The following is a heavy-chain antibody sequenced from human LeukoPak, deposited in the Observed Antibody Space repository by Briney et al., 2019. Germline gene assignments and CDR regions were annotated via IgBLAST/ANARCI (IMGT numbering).Heavy chain of an antibody. D-gene: IGHD1-1*01. CDR1: GFTFSDYY. CDR2: ISSSSSYT. J-gene: IGHJ1*01. CDR3: ARDGTTGTFGPVGVY. Sequence: PGGSLRLSCAASGFTFSDYYMSWIRQAPGKGLEWVSYISSSSSYTNYADSVKGRFTISRDNAKNSLYLQLNSLRAEDTAVYYCARDGTTGTFGPVGVYWGQGTLVTVSS. V-gene: IGHV3-11*05.